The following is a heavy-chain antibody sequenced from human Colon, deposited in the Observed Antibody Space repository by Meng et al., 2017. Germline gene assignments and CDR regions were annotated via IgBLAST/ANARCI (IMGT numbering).Heavy chain of an antibody. J-gene: IGHJ5*02. D-gene: IGHD4-17*01. Sequence: PGLVHASQTLSPPCPVSGGSISSGDYYWSWIRQPPGKGLEWIGYIDYSGSTYSNASLKSRVTISIDRSKNQFSLKRSSVTAADTAVYYCARDRKHYGERVWFDPWGQGTLVTVSS. CDR2: IDYSGST. CDR3: ARDRKHYGERVWFDP. CDR1: GGSISSGDYY. V-gene: IGHV4-30-4*01.